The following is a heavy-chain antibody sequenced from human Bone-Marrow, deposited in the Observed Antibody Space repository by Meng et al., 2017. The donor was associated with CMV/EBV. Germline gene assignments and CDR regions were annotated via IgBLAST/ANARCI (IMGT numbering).Heavy chain of an antibody. CDR3: AKDRVWGGDFQTTPLGFYFAY. CDR1: GFTFTTSA. J-gene: IGHJ4*02. CDR2: IWSDGSEE. V-gene: IGHV3-33*06. Sequence: GESLKISCAASGFTFTTSAMHWVRQAPGKGLEWVAVIWSDGSEEFYADSVKGRFTISRDNSRNTLFLHMSSLRAEDTAVYYCAKDRVWGGDFQTTPLGFYFAYWGQGTLVTVSS. D-gene: IGHD2-21*02.